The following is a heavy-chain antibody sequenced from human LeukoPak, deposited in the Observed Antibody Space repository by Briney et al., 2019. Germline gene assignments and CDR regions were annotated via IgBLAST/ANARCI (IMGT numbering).Heavy chain of an antibody. J-gene: IGHJ6*03. CDR3: ARGVNCSVGSCYSHYMDV. CDR1: GGSFSGYY. Sequence: PSETLSLTCAVYGGSFSGYYWSWIRQPPGKGLEWIGEINHSGSTNYNPSLKSRVTISVDTSKNQFSLKLSSVTAADTAVYYCARGVNCSVGSCYSHYMDVWGKGTTVTVSS. CDR2: INHSGST. D-gene: IGHD2-15*01. V-gene: IGHV4-34*01.